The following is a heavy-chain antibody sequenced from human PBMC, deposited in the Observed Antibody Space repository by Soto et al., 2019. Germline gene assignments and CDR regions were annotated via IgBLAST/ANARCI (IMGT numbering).Heavy chain of an antibody. J-gene: IGHJ6*02. D-gene: IGHD2-2*01. CDR2: ISAYNGNT. CDR1: GYTFTSYG. Sequence: GASVKVSCKASGYTFTSYGISWVRQAPGQGLEWMGWISAYNGNTNYAQKLQGRVTMTTDTSTSTAYMELRSLRSDDTAVYYCAREIVVVPAARAVYDMDVWGQGTTVTVSS. V-gene: IGHV1-18*04. CDR3: AREIVVVPAARAVYDMDV.